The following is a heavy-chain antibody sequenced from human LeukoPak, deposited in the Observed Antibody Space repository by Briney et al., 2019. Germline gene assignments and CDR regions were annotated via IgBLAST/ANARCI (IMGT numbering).Heavy chain of an antibody. CDR3: ARDRADGYNYGDYFDN. V-gene: IGHV3-30-3*01. Sequence: GGSLRLSCAASGFTFSSYAMHWVRQAPGKGLEWVAVITYDGSNKYYADSVKGRFTISRDNSKNTLYLQMNSLRAEDTAVYYCARDRADGYNYGDYFDNWGQGTLVTVSS. D-gene: IGHD5-18*01. CDR1: GFTFSSYA. CDR2: ITYDGSNK. J-gene: IGHJ4*02.